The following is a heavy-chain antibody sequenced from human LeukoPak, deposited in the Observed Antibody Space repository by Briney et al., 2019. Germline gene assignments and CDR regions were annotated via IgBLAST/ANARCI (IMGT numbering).Heavy chain of an antibody. V-gene: IGHV2-70*11. CDR3: ARIHRYGPAGYYGMDV. CDR2: IDWDDDT. D-gene: IGHD5-18*01. CDR1: GFSLRTSGMC. J-gene: IGHJ6*02. Sequence: SGPTLVNPTQTLTLTCTFSGFSLRTSGMCVSWIRQPPGKALEWLARIDWDDDTYYSTSLKTRLTISKDTSKNQVVFTMTNMDPVDTGTYYCARIHRYGPAGYYGMDVWGQGTTVTVSS.